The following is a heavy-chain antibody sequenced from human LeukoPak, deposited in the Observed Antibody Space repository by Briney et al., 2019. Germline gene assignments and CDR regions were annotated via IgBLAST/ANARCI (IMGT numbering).Heavy chain of an antibody. Sequence: PSETLSLTCTVSGGSISSSSYYWGWIRQPPGKGLEWIGSIYYSGSTYYNPSLKSRVTISVDTSKNQFSLKLSSVTAADTAVYYCARESAAGTSGVGWFDPWGQGTLVTVSS. J-gene: IGHJ5*02. D-gene: IGHD6-13*01. V-gene: IGHV4-39*07. CDR2: IYYSGST. CDR1: GGSISSSSYY. CDR3: ARESAAGTSGVGWFDP.